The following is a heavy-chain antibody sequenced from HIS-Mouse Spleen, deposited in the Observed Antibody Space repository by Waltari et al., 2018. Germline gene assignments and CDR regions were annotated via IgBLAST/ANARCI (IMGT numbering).Heavy chain of an antibody. CDR1: GYTFTGYY. CDR2: INPNSGGP. J-gene: IGHJ4*02. D-gene: IGHD6-13*01. Sequence: QVQLVQSGAEVKKPGASVKVSCKASGYTFTGYYMHWVRQAPGQGLEWRGWINPNSGGPNYAQKFQGRVTMTRDTSISTAYMELSRLRSDDTAVYYCARADGSSRPHYFDYWGQGTLVTVSS. V-gene: IGHV1-2*02. CDR3: ARADGSSRPHYFDY.